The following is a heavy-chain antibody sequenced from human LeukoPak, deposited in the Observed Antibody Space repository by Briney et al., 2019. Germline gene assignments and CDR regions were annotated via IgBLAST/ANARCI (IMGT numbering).Heavy chain of an antibody. CDR1: GSRFTSYW. CDR2: IYPGDSDT. J-gene: IGHJ4*02. V-gene: IGHV5-51*01. Sequence: GESLQISCQGSGSRFTSYWIGWVRQMPGKGLEWMGIIYPGDSDTRYSPSFQGQVTISADKSLSTAYLQWSSLKASDTAMYYCARLRTMATGLFDYWGQGTLVTVSS. CDR3: ARLRTMATGLFDY. D-gene: IGHD5-24*01.